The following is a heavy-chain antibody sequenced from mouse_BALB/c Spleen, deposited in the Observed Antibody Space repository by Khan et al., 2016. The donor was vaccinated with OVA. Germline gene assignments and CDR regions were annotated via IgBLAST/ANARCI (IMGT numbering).Heavy chain of an antibody. V-gene: IGHV5-6-5*01. J-gene: IGHJ3*01. CDR3: ARDYWFVD. CDR2: ISTGGST. Sequence: EVELVESGGGLVTPGRSLKVSCAASGFTFSNYAMSWVRQTPEKRLEWVASISTGGSTYYPDSVKGRFTISRDNARNILYLQMSSLRSEDTAMDYCARDYWFVDWGQGTLVTVSA. CDR1: GFTFSNYA.